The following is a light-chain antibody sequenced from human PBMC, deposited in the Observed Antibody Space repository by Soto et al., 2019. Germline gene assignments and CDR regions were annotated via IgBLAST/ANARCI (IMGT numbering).Light chain of an antibody. V-gene: IGKV3-15*01. CDR2: GAS. CDR1: QSISSK. Sequence: DIVMTQSPATLSVSLGERATLSCRASQSISSKLAWYQHKSGQAPRLLLYGASTRATGIPARFSGSGSGTEFTLTISSLQSEDFALYYCQQYNNWPRSFGQGTKVDIK. J-gene: IGKJ1*01. CDR3: QQYNNWPRS.